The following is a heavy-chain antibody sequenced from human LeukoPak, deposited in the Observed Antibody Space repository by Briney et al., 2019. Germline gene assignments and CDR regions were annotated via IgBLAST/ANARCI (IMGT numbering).Heavy chain of an antibody. CDR2: IKQDGGET. CDR1: GFTFSTYW. J-gene: IGHJ4*02. D-gene: IGHD3-3*01. Sequence: QAGGSLRLSCAASGFTFSTYWMSWVRQVPRKGLEWVANIKQDGGETYYVDSAKGRFTISRDNAKNSLYLQMNSLRAEDTAVYYCARTPRANLEWLPSFDYWGQGTLVTVSS. V-gene: IGHV3-7*03. CDR3: ARTPRANLEWLPSFDY.